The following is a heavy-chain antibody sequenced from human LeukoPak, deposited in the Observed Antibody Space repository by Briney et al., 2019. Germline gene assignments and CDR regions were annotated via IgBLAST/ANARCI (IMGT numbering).Heavy chain of an antibody. D-gene: IGHD3-9*01. CDR2: INHSGST. CDR3: ARSLPYYDILTDAFDI. J-gene: IGHJ3*02. CDR1: GGSFSGCY. Sequence: SETLPLTCAVYGGSFSGCYWSWIRQPPGKGLEWIGEINHSGSTNYNPSLKSRVTVSVDTSKNQFSLKLSSVTAADTAVYYCARSLPYYDILTDAFDIWGQGTMVTVSS. V-gene: IGHV4-34*01.